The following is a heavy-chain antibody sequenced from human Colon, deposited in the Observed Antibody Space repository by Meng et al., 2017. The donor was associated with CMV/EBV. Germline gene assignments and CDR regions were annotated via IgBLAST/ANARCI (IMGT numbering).Heavy chain of an antibody. CDR1: GFTFSDYY. CDR3: AFRTSAGNYFYYGLDV. J-gene: IGHJ6*02. D-gene: IGHD1-14*01. Sequence: GESLKISCTASGFTFSDYYMGWVRQAPGKGLEWVSYISSSATSLFYADSVRGRFTISRDNANNSLDLQMNSLGAEDTAVYFCAFRTSAGNYFYYGLDVWGQGTTVTVSS. V-gene: IGHV3-11*01. CDR2: ISSSATSL.